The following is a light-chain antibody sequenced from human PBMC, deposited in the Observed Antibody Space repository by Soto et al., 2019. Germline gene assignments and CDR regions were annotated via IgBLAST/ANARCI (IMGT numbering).Light chain of an antibody. Sequence: QSALTQPASVSGSPGLSITISCTGTSSDVGGYNYVSWYQQHPGKAPKLMIYEVSNRPSGVSNRFSGSKSGNTASLTISGLQAEGEADYYCSSYTSSSTLVFGTGTNLAVL. CDR2: EVS. V-gene: IGLV2-14*01. CDR3: SSYTSSSTLV. J-gene: IGLJ1*01. CDR1: SSDVGGYNY.